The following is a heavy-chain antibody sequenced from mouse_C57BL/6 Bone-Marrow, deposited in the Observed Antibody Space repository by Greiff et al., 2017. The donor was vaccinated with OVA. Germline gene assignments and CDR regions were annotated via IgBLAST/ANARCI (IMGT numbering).Heavy chain of an antibody. D-gene: IGHD1-1*01. J-gene: IGHJ4*01. Sequence: VKLMESGAELVRPGASVTLSCKASGYTFTDYEMHWVKQTPVHGLEWIGAIDPETGGTAYNQKFKGKAILTADKSSSTAYMELRSLTSEDSAVYYCTLITTVVAGGMDYWGQGTSVTVSS. CDR3: TLITTVVAGGMDY. V-gene: IGHV1-15*01. CDR1: GYTFTDYE. CDR2: IDPETGGT.